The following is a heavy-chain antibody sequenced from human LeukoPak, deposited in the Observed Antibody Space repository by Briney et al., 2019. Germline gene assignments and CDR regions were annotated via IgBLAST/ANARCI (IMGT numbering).Heavy chain of an antibody. V-gene: IGHV3-74*01. J-gene: IGHJ3*02. CDR2: INSDGSST. D-gene: IGHD4-17*01. Sequence: PGGSLRLSCAASGFTFSSYWMHWVRQAPGKGLVWVSRINSDGSSTSYADSVKGRSTISRDNAKNTLYLQMNSLRAEDTAVYYCARLNDYGDYDDAFDIWGQGTMVTVSS. CDR3: ARLNDYGDYDDAFDI. CDR1: GFTFSSYW.